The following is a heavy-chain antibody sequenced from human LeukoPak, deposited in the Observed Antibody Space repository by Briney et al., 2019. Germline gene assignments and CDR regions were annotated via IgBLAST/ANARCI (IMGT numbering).Heavy chain of an antibody. CDR1: GFTFGDYA. CDR2: IRSKAYGGTT. J-gene: IGHJ6*03. V-gene: IGHV3-49*03. D-gene: IGHD1-26*01. Sequence: SGGSLRLSCTASGFTFGDYAMSWFRQAPGKGLEWVGFIRSKAYGGTTEYVASVKGRFTISRDDSKSIAYLQMNSLKTEDTAVYYCTRDYLVGLSYYYYYMDVWGKGTTVTVSS. CDR3: TRDYLVGLSYYYYYMDV.